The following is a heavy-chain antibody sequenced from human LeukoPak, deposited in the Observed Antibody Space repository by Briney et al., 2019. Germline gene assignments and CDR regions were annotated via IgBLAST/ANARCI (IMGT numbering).Heavy chain of an antibody. CDR3: AKDQYDSSGYYPEYFQH. J-gene: IGHJ1*01. V-gene: IGHV3-23*01. D-gene: IGHD3-22*01. Sequence: GGSLRLSCAASGFTLSSYAMSWVRQAPGKGLEWVSAISGSGGSAYYADSVKGRFTVSRDNSKNTLYLQMNSLRAEDTAVYYCAKDQYDSSGYYPEYFQHWGQGTLVTVSS. CDR2: ISGSGGSA. CDR1: GFTLSSYA.